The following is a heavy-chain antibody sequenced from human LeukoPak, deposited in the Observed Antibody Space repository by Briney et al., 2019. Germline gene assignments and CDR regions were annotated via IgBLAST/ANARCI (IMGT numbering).Heavy chain of an antibody. CDR1: GDTVSSYA. CDR3: AREMATIYPSKSFDI. Sequence: ASVKVSCKASGDTVSSYAISWVRQAPGQGLEWMGGIIPIFGTANYAQKFQGRVTITADESTSTAYMELSSLRSEDTAVYYCAREMATIYPSKSFDIWGQGTMVTVSS. D-gene: IGHD5-24*01. V-gene: IGHV1-69*13. CDR2: IIPIFGTA. J-gene: IGHJ3*02.